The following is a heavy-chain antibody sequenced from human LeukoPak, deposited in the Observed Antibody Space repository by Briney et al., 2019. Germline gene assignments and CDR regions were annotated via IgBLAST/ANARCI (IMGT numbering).Heavy chain of an antibody. J-gene: IGHJ4*02. CDR2: ISAYNGNT. CDR1: GYTFTSYG. V-gene: IGHV1-18*01. CDR3: ARVSAMEGPSNFDY. D-gene: IGHD5-18*01. Sequence: EASVKVSCKASGYTFTSYGISWVRQAPGQGLEWMGWISAYNGNTNYAQKLQGRVTMTTDTSTSTAYMELRSLRSDDTAVYYCARVSAMEGPSNFDYWGQGTLVTVSS.